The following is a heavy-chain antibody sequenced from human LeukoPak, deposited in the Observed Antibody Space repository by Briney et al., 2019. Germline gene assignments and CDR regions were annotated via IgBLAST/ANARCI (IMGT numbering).Heavy chain of an antibody. CDR1: GYTLTELS. V-gene: IGHV1-24*01. D-gene: IGHD4-23*01. CDR3: ATDLVGGGSND. Sequence: ASVKVSCKVSGYTLTELSMHWVRQAPGKGLEWMGGFDTEGGETIYAHKFQGRVTMTEDTSTDAAYMELSSLRSEDTAVYYCATDLVGGGSNDWGQGTLVTVYS. J-gene: IGHJ4*02. CDR2: FDTEGGET.